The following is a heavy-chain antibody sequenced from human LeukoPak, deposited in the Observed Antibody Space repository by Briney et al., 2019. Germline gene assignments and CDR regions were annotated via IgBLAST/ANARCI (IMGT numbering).Heavy chain of an antibody. Sequence: PSETLSLTCAVSGGSISSSNWWSWVRQPPGKGLEGIGEIYHSGSTNYNPSLKSRVTISVDNSKNQFSLKLSSVTAADTAVYYCARGDFGVVTWAWGQGTLVTVSS. V-gene: IGHV4-4*02. J-gene: IGHJ5*02. CDR2: IYHSGST. CDR3: ARGDFGVVTWA. D-gene: IGHD3-3*01. CDR1: GGSISSSNW.